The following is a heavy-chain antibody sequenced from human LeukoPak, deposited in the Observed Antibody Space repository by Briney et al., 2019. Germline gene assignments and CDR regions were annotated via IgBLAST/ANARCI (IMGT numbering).Heavy chain of an antibody. CDR1: GFTFSIFW. V-gene: IGHV3-74*01. CDR2: ITGDGSST. J-gene: IGHJ4*02. D-gene: IGHD2-8*02. Sequence: PGGSLRLSCAASGFTFSIFWMHWVRQAPGKGLVWVSRITGDGSSTSYADSVKGRFTISRDNAKNTLYLQMNSLRAEDTAVYYCARDLRGMVLGTDWGQGTLVTVSS. CDR3: ARDLRGMVLGTD.